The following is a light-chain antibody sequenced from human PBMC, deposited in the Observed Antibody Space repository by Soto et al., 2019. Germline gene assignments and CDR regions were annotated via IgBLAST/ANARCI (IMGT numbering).Light chain of an antibody. Sequence: DIKMTQSPSTLSASVGDRVTITCRASQTINSWLAWYQQKPGKAPKVLIFDASSLKTGVPSRFSGSGSGTEFTLTISNLQPDDFATYYCQQYNSYSFGQGTKVDIK. CDR3: QQYNSYS. V-gene: IGKV1-5*01. CDR2: DAS. J-gene: IGKJ1*01. CDR1: QTINSW.